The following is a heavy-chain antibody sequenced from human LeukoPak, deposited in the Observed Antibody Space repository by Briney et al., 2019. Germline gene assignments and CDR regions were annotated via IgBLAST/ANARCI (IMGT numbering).Heavy chain of an antibody. CDR2: IYYSGST. J-gene: IGHJ3*02. Sequence: SETLSLTCTVSDGSISSSSYYWGWIRQPPGKGLEWIGSIYYSGSTYYNPSLKSRVTISVDTSKSQFSLKLSSVTAADTAVYYCARYGWELLLSGAFDIWGQGTMVTVSS. V-gene: IGHV4-39*01. CDR3: ARYGWELLLSGAFDI. CDR1: DGSISSSSYY. D-gene: IGHD1-26*01.